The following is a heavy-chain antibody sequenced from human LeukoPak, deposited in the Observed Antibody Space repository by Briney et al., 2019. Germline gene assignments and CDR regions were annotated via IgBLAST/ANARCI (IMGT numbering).Heavy chain of an antibody. CDR2: IIPIIGTA. J-gene: IGHJ4*02. Sequence: SVKVSCKASGGTFSSYAISWVRQAPGQGLEWMGRIIPIIGTANYAQKFQGRVTITTDESTSTAYIELSSLRSEDTAVYYCAREGSYYDFWSGPDYWGQGTLVTVSS. D-gene: IGHD3-3*01. V-gene: IGHV1-69*05. CDR3: AREGSYYDFWSGPDY. CDR1: GGTFSSYA.